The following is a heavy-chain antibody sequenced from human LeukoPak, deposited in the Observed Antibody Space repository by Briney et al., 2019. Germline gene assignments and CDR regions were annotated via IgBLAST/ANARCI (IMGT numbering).Heavy chain of an antibody. D-gene: IGHD4-23*01. CDR3: AKDARWKSRQPYFDY. J-gene: IGHJ4*02. V-gene: IGHV3-9*01. Sequence: GGSLRLSCAASGFTFDDYAMHWVRQAPGKGLEWVSGISWNSGSIGYADSVKGRFTISRDNAKNSLYLQMNSLRPEDTALYYCAKDARWKSRQPYFDYWGQGTLVTVSS. CDR1: GFTFDDYA. CDR2: ISWNSGSI.